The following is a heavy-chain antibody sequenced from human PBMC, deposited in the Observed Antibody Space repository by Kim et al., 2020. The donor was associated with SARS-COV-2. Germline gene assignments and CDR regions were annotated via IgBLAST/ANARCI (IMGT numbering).Heavy chain of an antibody. CDR3: ARGECTSTSCLDY. D-gene: IGHD2-2*01. V-gene: IGHV3-74*01. Sequence: YAEFVKGRFRISRDNAKNTVFLQMNSLRVEDTAVYYCARGECTSTSCLDYWGQGTLVTVSS. J-gene: IGHJ4*02.